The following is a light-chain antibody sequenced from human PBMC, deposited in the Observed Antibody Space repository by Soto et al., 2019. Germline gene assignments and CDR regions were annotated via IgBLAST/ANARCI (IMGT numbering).Light chain of an antibody. CDR2: DAS. Sequence: ETVLTQSPATLSLSPGDRATLFCRTSQNVDIYLAWYQQKPGQAPRLLIYDASNRATGIPARFSGSGSGTDFSLTISSLEPEDFAVYYCQQRKNWPPLTFGGGTKVDIK. V-gene: IGKV3-11*01. J-gene: IGKJ4*01. CDR3: QQRKNWPPLT. CDR1: QNVDIY.